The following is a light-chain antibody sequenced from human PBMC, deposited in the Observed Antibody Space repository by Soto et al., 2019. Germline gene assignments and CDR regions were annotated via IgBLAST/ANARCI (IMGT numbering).Light chain of an antibody. J-gene: IGKJ1*01. CDR3: QQYGTSPRT. Sequence: EIVLTQSPGTLSLSPGERATLSCRASQSVSSTYLAWYQHKPGQAPRLLIYGASSRATGIPDRFSGSGSGTDFTLTISRLDPEDFAVYYCQQYGTSPRTFGQGTKVEIK. CDR1: QSVSSTY. V-gene: IGKV3-20*01. CDR2: GAS.